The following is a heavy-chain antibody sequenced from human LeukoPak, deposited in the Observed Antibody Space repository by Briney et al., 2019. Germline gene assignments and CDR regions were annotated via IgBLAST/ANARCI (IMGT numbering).Heavy chain of an antibody. CDR3: ARATRNLLEY. D-gene: IGHD1-14*01. J-gene: IGHJ4*02. V-gene: IGHV1-69*02. CDR1: GGTFSSYS. Sequence: SVTVSCKASGGTFSSYSISWVRQAPGQGLEWMGRIIPIVDIANYSQKFPGRVTITADKSTSTAYMELSSMRSEDTAVYYCARATRNLLEYWGQGTLVTVSS. CDR2: IIPIVDIA.